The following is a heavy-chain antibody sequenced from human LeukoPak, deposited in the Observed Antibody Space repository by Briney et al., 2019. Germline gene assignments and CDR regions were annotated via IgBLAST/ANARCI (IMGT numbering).Heavy chain of an antibody. CDR3: ARDGIELWSPYYYYYYMDV. D-gene: IGHD5-18*01. Sequence: ASVKVSCKASGYTFTDYAMSWVRQAPGQGLEWMGWINTNTGNPPYAQAFTGRFVFSLDTSVNMAYLQINSLKAEDTAVYYCARDGIELWSPYYYYYYMDVWAKGTTVIVSS. V-gene: IGHV7-4-1*04. CDR1: GYTFTDYA. J-gene: IGHJ6*03. CDR2: INTNTGNP.